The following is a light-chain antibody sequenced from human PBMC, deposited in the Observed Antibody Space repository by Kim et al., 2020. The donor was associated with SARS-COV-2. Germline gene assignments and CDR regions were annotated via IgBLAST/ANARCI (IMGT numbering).Light chain of an antibody. CDR1: SSNIGSNY. CDR3: AAWDDSLSGSWM. J-gene: IGLJ7*01. Sequence: HMVTISCSGSSSNIGSNYVYWYQQLPGTAPKLLIYRNNQRPSGVPDRFSGSKSGTSASLAISGLRSEDEADYYCAAWDDSLSGSWMFGGGTQLTVL. V-gene: IGLV1-47*01. CDR2: RNN.